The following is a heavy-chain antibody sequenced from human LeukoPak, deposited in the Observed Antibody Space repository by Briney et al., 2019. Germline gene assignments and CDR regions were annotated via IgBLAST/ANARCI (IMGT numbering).Heavy chain of an antibody. CDR1: GGSFSGYY. Sequence: NPSETLSLTCAVYGGSFSGYYWNWIRQPPGKGLEWIGEINHSGSTNYNPSLKSRVTISVDTSKNQFSLKLSSVTAADTAVYYCARGPEKDYDFWSGYYYYFDYWGQGTLVTVSS. CDR3: ARGPEKDYDFWSGYYYYFDY. CDR2: INHSGST. D-gene: IGHD3-3*01. V-gene: IGHV4-34*01. J-gene: IGHJ4*02.